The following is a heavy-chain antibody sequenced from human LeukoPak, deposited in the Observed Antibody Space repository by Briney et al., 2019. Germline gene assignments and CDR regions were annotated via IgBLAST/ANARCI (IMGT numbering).Heavy chain of an antibody. Sequence: PSETLSLTCTVSGGSISSYYWSWIRQPPGKGLEWIGYIYYSGSTNYNPSLKSRVTISVDTSKNQFSLKLSSVTAADTAVSYCARVQGYCSSTSCPNWFDPWGQGTLVTVSS. CDR3: ARVQGYCSSTSCPNWFDP. D-gene: IGHD2-2*01. CDR1: GGSISSYY. J-gene: IGHJ5*02. CDR2: IYYSGST. V-gene: IGHV4-59*01.